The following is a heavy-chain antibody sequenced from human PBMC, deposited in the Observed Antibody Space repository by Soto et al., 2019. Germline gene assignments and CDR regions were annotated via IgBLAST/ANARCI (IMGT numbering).Heavy chain of an antibody. CDR3: ARSIAARIYYYMDV. Sequence: QVQLVESGGGVVQPGRSLRLSCAASGFTFSSYGMHWVRQAPGKGLEWVAVIWYDGSNKYYADSVKGRFTISRDNSKNTLYLQMNSLRAEDTAVYYCARSIAARIYYYMDVWGKGTTVTVSS. V-gene: IGHV3-33*01. CDR2: IWYDGSNK. J-gene: IGHJ6*03. D-gene: IGHD6-6*01. CDR1: GFTFSSYG.